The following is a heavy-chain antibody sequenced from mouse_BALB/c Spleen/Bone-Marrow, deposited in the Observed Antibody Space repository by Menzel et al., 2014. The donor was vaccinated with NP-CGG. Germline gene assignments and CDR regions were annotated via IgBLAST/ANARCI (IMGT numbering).Heavy chain of an antibody. CDR3: TTLARKKFDY. J-gene: IGHJ2*01. V-gene: IGHV1-5*01. Sequence: EVQRVESGTVLARPGAAVKTSCKASGYTFSNYWMHWVKQRPGQGLEWIGTIYPGNSDTTYNKKFKGKAKLTSVTSTSTAYMDLSSLTNEDSAVYYFTTLARKKFDYWGHVTTLTVSS. D-gene: IGHD3-1*01. CDR2: IYPGNSDT. CDR1: GYTFSNYW.